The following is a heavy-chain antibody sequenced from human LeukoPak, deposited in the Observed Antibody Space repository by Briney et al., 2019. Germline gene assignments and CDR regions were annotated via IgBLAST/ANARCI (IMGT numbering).Heavy chain of an antibody. CDR3: ARAPMSGYFDWLYNNWFDP. CDR2: ISAYNGNT. CDR1: GYTFTSYG. V-gene: IGHV1-18*01. J-gene: IGHJ5*02. D-gene: IGHD3-9*01. Sequence: ASVKVSCKASGYTFTSYGFSWVRQAPGQGLELIGWISAYNGNTNYAQKLQGRVTMTTDTSTSTAYMELRSLRSDDTAVYYCARAPMSGYFDWLYNNWFDPWGQGTLVTVSS.